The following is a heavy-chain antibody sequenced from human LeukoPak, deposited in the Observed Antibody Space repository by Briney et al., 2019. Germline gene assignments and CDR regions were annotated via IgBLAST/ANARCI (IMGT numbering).Heavy chain of an antibody. D-gene: IGHD5-24*01. V-gene: IGHV4-61*01. CDR1: GGSVNSGTYY. CDR3: ARGGRWLQFNY. CDR2: ISYSGST. Sequence: SETLSLTCTVSGGSVNSGTYYWSWIRQPPGKGLGWIGYISYSGSTNYTPSLKSRVTISVDTSKNQFSLKLSSVTAADTAVYYCARGGRWLQFNYWGQGTLVTVSS. J-gene: IGHJ4*02.